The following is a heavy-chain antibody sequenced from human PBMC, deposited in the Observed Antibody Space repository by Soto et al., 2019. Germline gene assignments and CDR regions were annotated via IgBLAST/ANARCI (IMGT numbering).Heavy chain of an antibody. CDR3: ARSCGINDRRGSDY. J-gene: IGHJ4*02. CDR1: GYTFTSYY. V-gene: IGHV1-46*01. D-gene: IGHD3-22*01. Sequence: ASVKVSCTASGYTFTSYYMHWVRQAPGQGLEWMGIINPSGGSTSYAQMFQGRVTMTRDTSTSTVYMELSSLRSEDTALYYCARSCGINDRRGSDYWGQGTLVTVSS. CDR2: INPSGGST.